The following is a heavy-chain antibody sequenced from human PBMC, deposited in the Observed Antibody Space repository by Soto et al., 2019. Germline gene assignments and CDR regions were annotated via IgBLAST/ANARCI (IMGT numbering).Heavy chain of an antibody. D-gene: IGHD2-2*01. CDR1: GFTFSSYS. J-gene: IGHJ4*02. Sequence: EVQLVESGGGLVQPGGSLRLSCAASGFTFSSYSMNWVRQAPGKGLEWVSYISTSSSTIYYADSVMGRFTISRDNAKNSLYLQMNSLRAEDTAVYYCAREYCSSTSCLYDYWGQGTLVTVSP. V-gene: IGHV3-48*01. CDR2: ISTSSSTI. CDR3: AREYCSSTSCLYDY.